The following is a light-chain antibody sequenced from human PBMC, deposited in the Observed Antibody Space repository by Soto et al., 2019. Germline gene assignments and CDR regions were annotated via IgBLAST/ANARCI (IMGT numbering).Light chain of an antibody. CDR1: QSVSSY. CDR3: HQRSNWPST. CDR2: DAS. V-gene: IGKV3-11*01. Sequence: EIVLTQSPATLSLSPGDRATLSCRASQSVSSYLAWYQQKPGQAPRLLIYDASNSATGIPARFSGSGSGTDFTLTITSLEPEDFAVYYCHQRSNWPSTFGGGTKVDIK. J-gene: IGKJ4*02.